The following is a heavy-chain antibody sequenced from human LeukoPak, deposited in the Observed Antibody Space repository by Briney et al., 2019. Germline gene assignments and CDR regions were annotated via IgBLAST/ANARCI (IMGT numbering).Heavy chain of an antibody. J-gene: IGHJ5*02. CDR2: ISAYNGNT. Sequence: GASVKVSCKASGYTFTSYGISWVRQAPGQGLEWMGWISAYNGNTNYAQKLQGRVTMTTDTSTSTAYMELRSLRSDDTAVYYCARLMRSGNHRSGWFDPWGQGTLVTVSS. CDR3: ARLMRSGNHRSGWFDP. D-gene: IGHD4-23*01. CDR1: GYTFTSYG. V-gene: IGHV1-18*01.